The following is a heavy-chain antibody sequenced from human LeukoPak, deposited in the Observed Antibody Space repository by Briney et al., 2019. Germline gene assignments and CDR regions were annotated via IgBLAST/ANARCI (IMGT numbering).Heavy chain of an antibody. Sequence: PWASVKVSCKASGYTFTGYYMHWVRQAPGQGLEWMGWINPNSGGTNYAQKFQGRVTMTRDTSISTAYMELSRLRSDDTAVYYCARDGSIRYFDWLKAHWFDPWGQGTLVTVSS. D-gene: IGHD3-9*01. CDR2: INPNSGGT. V-gene: IGHV1-2*02. J-gene: IGHJ5*02. CDR3: ARDGSIRYFDWLKAHWFDP. CDR1: GYTFTGYY.